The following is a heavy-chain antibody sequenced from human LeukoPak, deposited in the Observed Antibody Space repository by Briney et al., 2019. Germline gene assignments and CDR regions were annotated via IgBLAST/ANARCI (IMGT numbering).Heavy chain of an antibody. CDR1: GFTFSNYA. V-gene: IGHV3-23*01. Sequence: GGSLRLSCGASGFTFSNYAMSWVRQAPGQGLEWVSAIGGTSGGTYYADSVKGRFTISRDNFKNMLDLQMHSLRAEDTAVYYCAKDRGGASGWSFDSWGQGTLVTVSS. J-gene: IGHJ4*02. CDR2: IGGTSGGT. CDR3: AKDRGGASGWSFDS. D-gene: IGHD6-19*01.